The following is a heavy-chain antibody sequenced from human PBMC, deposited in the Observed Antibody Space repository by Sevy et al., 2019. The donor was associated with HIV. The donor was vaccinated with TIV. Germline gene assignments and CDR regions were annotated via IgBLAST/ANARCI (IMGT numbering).Heavy chain of an antibody. Sequence: ASVKVSCKASGYTFTNYAIHWVCQAPGQRLEWMGWINGDNGNTQFSKKFQGRVTITRDTSASTAYMQLSSLRSEDTGVYYCARDGATAWFFFYGMDVWGQRTTVTVSS. V-gene: IGHV1-3*01. CDR2: INGDNGNT. J-gene: IGHJ6*02. CDR3: ARDGATAWFFFYGMDV. D-gene: IGHD5-18*01. CDR1: GYTFTNYA.